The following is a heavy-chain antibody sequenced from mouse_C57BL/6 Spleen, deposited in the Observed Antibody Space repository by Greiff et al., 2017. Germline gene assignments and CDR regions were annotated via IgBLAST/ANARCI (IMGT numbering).Heavy chain of an antibody. J-gene: IGHJ2*01. CDR2: IYPGDGDT. Sequence: QVQLQQSGPELVKPGASVKISCKASGYAFSSSWMNWVKQRPGKGLEWIGRIYPGDGDTNYNGKFTGKATLTADKSSSTAYMQLSSLTSEDSAVYFCARTGITTVVADYWGQGTTLTVSS. CDR3: ARTGITTVVADY. CDR1: GYAFSSSW. V-gene: IGHV1-82*01. D-gene: IGHD1-1*01.